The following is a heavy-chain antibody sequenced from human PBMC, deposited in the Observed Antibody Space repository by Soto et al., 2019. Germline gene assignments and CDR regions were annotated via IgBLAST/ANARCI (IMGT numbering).Heavy chain of an antibody. J-gene: IGHJ6*02. CDR1: GFTFSSYG. CDR3: AKDSYYYDSSGYYGGYYFYYGMDV. D-gene: IGHD3-22*01. V-gene: IGHV3-30*18. Sequence: PGGSLRLSCAASGFTFSSYGMHWVRQAPGKGLEWVAVISYDGSNIYYADSVKGRVTISRDNSKNTLYLQMNSLRAEDTAVYYCAKDSYYYDSSGYYGGYYFYYGMDVWGQGATVTVSS. CDR2: ISYDGSNI.